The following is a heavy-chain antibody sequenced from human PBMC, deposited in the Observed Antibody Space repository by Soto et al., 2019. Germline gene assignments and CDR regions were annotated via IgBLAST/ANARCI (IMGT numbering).Heavy chain of an antibody. D-gene: IGHD3-3*01. CDR2: ISGSGANT. CDR1: GFTFSNYA. J-gene: IGHJ6*02. CDR3: AKNRGGGGTKTIYYYGLDV. V-gene: IGHV3-23*01. Sequence: EVQVLESGGGLVQPGGSLRLSCAASGFTFSNYAMTWVRQAPGKGLEWVSGISGSGANTYYADSVKGRFTISRDNSKKTLYLQVNSLRAEDTAVYYCAKNRGGGGTKTIYYYGLDVWGQGTTVTVSS.